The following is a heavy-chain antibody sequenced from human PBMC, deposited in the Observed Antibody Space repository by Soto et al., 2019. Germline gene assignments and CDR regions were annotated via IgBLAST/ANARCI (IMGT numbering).Heavy chain of an antibody. CDR2: INGDGGTT. CDR1: GVTFSSYW. Sequence: EVQLVESGGDLVQPGWSLRLSCVASGVTFSSYWIHWVRQAPGKGLVWVSRINGDGGTTNYADSVNGRLTISRDNAKNTVYLQGSSLGAEDAAVYYCTRGSRGYYYMDVWGRGTPFTV. CDR3: TRGSRGYYYMDV. J-gene: IGHJ6*03. V-gene: IGHV3-74*01.